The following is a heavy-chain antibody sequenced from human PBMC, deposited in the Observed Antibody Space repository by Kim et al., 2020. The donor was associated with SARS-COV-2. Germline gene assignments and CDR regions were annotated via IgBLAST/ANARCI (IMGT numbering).Heavy chain of an antibody. Sequence: AGSLKGRFTISRDNSKNSLYLQMNSLRAEDTAVYYCAKDRRGVTYWYFDLWGRGTLVTVSS. CDR3: AKDRRGVTYWYFDL. D-gene: IGHD3-3*01. J-gene: IGHJ2*01. V-gene: IGHV3-23*01.